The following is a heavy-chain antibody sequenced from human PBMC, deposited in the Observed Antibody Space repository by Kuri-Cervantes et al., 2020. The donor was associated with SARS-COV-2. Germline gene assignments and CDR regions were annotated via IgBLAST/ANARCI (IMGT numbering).Heavy chain of an antibody. V-gene: IGHV3-30-3*01. J-gene: IGHJ3*02. CDR3: ASSPVAAPFGAFDI. D-gene: IGHD3-16*01. Sequence: LTCTVPGGSISTYYWSWIRQPPGKGLGGVAVMSYDGSNKYYADSVKGRFTISRDNSKNTLYLQMNSLRAEDTAVYYCASSPVAAPFGAFDIWGQGTMVTVSS. CDR2: MSYDGSNK. CDR1: GGSISTYY.